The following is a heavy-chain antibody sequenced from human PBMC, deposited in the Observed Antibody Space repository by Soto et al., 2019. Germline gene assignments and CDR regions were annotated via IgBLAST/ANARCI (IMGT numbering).Heavy chain of an antibody. CDR1: GGPISSYD. V-gene: IGHV4-59*01. Sequence: PSETLSLTCTVSGGPISSYDWSWIRQPPGKGLEWIGYIYYSGSTNYNPSLKSRVTISVDTSKNQFSLKLSSVTAADTAVYYCARGPRIAAAGFDYWGQGTLVTVSS. CDR3: ARGPRIAAAGFDY. D-gene: IGHD6-13*01. CDR2: IYYSGST. J-gene: IGHJ4*02.